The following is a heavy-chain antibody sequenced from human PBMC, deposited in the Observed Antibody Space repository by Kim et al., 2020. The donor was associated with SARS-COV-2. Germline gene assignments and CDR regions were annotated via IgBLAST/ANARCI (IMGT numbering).Heavy chain of an antibody. D-gene: IGHD3-10*01. CDR1: GFTFSSYA. J-gene: IGHJ4*02. V-gene: IGHV3-23*01. CDR2: ISGSGGST. Sequence: GGSLRLSCAASGFTFSSYAMSWVRQAPGKGLEWVSAISGSGGSTYYADSVKGRFTISRDNSKNTLYLQMNSLSAEDTAVYYCAKWDIDRPGSFVDYWGQGTLVTVSS. CDR3: AKWDIDRPGSFVDY.